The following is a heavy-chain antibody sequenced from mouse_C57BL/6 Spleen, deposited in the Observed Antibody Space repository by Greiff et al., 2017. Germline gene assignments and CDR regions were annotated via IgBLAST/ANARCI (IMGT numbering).Heavy chain of an antibody. CDR3: ARPDGYSAWCAY. CDR2: IDPSGGYT. CDR1: GYTFTSYW. J-gene: IGHJ3*01. Sequence: QVQLQQPGAELVMPGASVKLSCKASGYTFTSYWMHWVKQRPGQGLEWIGGIDPSGGYTNYNQKFKGKSTLTVDKSSSTAYMQLSSLTSEDAAVYYCARPDGYSAWCAYWGQGTLVTVSA. D-gene: IGHD2-3*01. V-gene: IGHV1-69*01.